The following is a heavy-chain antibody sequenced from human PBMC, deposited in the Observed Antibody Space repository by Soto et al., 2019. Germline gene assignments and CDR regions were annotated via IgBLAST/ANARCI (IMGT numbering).Heavy chain of an antibody. CDR3: ARYPQKGQYSSSWGGPYYYYGTDV. D-gene: IGHD6-13*01. CDR2: TYYRSKWYN. CDR1: GDSVSSTSAA. Sequence: PSQIPSLTCAISGDSVSSTSAAWNWIRQPPSRGLEGLGRTYYRSKWYNDYAVSVKSRITINPDTSKNQFSLQLNSVTPEDTAVYYCARYPQKGQYSSSWGGPYYYYGTDVRGQATT. J-gene: IGHJ6*02. V-gene: IGHV6-1*01.